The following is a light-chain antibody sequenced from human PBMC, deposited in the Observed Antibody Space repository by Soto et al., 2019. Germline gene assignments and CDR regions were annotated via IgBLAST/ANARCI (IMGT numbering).Light chain of an antibody. CDR3: QQRSNWHLT. J-gene: IGKJ4*01. CDR1: QSVSSY. V-gene: IGKV3-11*01. CDR2: DAS. Sequence: EVVLTQSPATLSLSPGERATLSCRASQSVSSYLAWYQQTPGQTPRLLIYDASNRAAGIPARFIGSGSGTDFTLTISTLEPEDFAVYYCQQRSNWHLTFGGGTKVEIK.